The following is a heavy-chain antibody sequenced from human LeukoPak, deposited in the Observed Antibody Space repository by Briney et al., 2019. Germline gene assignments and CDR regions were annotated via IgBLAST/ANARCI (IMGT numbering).Heavy chain of an antibody. D-gene: IGHD1-26*01. V-gene: IGHV4-59*08. CDR3: ARHGGGGESYPRVFDY. J-gene: IGHJ4*02. CDR1: GGSISPYY. Sequence: SETLSLTCTASGGSISPYYWSWIRQPPGKRLEWIGYIYYIVSTDYNPSLKSRVIISVDTSKNQFSLKLNSVTAADTAMYYCARHGGGGESYPRVFDYWGRGNLVTVSS. CDR2: IYYIVST.